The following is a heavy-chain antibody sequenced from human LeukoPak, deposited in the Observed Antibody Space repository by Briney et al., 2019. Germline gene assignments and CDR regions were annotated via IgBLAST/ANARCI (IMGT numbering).Heavy chain of an antibody. V-gene: IGHV3-11*01. CDR1: GFTFSDYY. Sequence: GGSLRLSCAASGFTFSDYYMSWIRQAPGKGLEWVSYISSSGSTIYYADSVKGRFTISRDNAKNSLYLQMNSLRAEDTAVYYCARDRTNSSSWATHSFDYWGQGTLVTVSS. CDR3: ARDRTNSSSWATHSFDY. D-gene: IGHD6-13*01. J-gene: IGHJ4*02. CDR2: ISSSGSTI.